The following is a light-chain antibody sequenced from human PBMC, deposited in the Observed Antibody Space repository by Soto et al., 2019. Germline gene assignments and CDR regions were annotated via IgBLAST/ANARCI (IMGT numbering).Light chain of an antibody. J-gene: IGKJ1*01. CDR2: GAS. CDR3: QQYGGSSWT. Sequence: EIVLTQSPGTLSLSPGESATLSCRASQSVSSNYLAWYQQKPGQAPRLLIYGASSRPTGIPDRFSGSGSGTDFTLTISRLEPADFAVYYCQQYGGSSWTFGQGTKVEIK. V-gene: IGKV3-20*01. CDR1: QSVSSNY.